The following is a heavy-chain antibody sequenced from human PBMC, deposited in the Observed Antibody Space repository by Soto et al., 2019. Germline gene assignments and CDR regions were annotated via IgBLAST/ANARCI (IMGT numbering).Heavy chain of an antibody. CDR1: GVTVSGYW. CDR3: ARALVVVTEYFDY. J-gene: IGHJ4*02. V-gene: IGHV3-7*03. Sequence: GGSLRLSCVATGVTVSGYWMSWVRQAPGKGLEWVANIKQDGSEKHYVDSVKGRFTISKDNAKNSLFLQMNSLRAEDTAVYYCARALVVVTEYFDYWGQGILVTVSS. CDR2: IKQDGSEK. D-gene: IGHD3-22*01.